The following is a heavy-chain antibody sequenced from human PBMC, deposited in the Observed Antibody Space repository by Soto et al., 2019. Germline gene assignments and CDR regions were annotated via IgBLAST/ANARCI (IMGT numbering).Heavy chain of an antibody. CDR1: GGSISSGYYY. V-gene: IGHV4-31*03. CDR2: IYYSGTT. D-gene: IGHD6-13*01. Sequence: VQLQESGPGLVKPSQTLSLTCTVSGGSISSGYYYWSWIRQHPGKGLEWIGYIYYSGTTYYNPSLKSRITISVDTSKNQFSLNQTSVTAADTAVYYCARAEGYSSYWGLFDPWGQGTLVTLSP. J-gene: IGHJ5*02. CDR3: ARAEGYSSYWGLFDP.